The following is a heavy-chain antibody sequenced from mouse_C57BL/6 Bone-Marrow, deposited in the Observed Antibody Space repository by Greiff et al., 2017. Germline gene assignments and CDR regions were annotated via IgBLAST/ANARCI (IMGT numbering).Heavy chain of an antibody. CDR2: INPGSGGP. CDR1: GYAFTNYL. Sequence: QVQLQQSGAELVRPGTSVKVSCKASGYAFTNYLIEWVKQRPGQGLEWIGVINPGSGGPNYNEKFKGKATLTADQSSSTAYMQLSSLTSEDSAVYFCARSKSWDSWFAYWGRGTLVTVSA. V-gene: IGHV1-54*01. D-gene: IGHD4-1*01. J-gene: IGHJ3*01. CDR3: ARSKSWDSWFAY.